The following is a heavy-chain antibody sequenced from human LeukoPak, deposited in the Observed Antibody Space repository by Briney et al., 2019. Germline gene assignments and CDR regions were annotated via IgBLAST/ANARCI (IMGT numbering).Heavy chain of an antibody. CDR1: GFTFSSYA. Sequence: GGSLRLPCAASGFTFSSYAMSWVRQAPGKGVERVSDISGSGGSTYYADSVKGRFTISRENSKNTLYLKMNSLRAEDTAVYYCAKEGYYDSSGYYHPLDYWGQGTLVTVSS. V-gene: IGHV3-23*01. D-gene: IGHD3-22*01. CDR3: AKEGYYDSSGYYHPLDY. J-gene: IGHJ4*02. CDR2: ISGSGGST.